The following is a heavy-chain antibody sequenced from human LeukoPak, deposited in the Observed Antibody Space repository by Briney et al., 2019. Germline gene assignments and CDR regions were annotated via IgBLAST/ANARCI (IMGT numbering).Heavy chain of an antibody. Sequence: GESLKISCKISGYRLTNNWIGWVRQKPGKGLEWMGIIYPGDSDTRYSPSFQGQVTISADKSISTAYLQWSSLKASDTAMYYCARHGIVGATSWFDPWGQGTLVTVSS. CDR1: GYRLTNNW. D-gene: IGHD1-26*01. J-gene: IGHJ5*02. CDR2: IYPGDSDT. CDR3: ARHGIVGATSWFDP. V-gene: IGHV5-51*01.